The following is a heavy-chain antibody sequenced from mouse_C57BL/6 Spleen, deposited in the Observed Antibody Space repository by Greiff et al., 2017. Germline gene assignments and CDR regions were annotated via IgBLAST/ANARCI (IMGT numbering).Heavy chain of an antibody. V-gene: IGHV1-26*01. CDR2: INPNNGGT. CDR3: ANNLFAY. Sequence: VQLQQSGPELVKPGASVKISCKASGYTFTDYYMNWVKQSHGKSLEWIGDINPNNGGTSYNQKFKGKATLTVDKSSSTAYMELRSLTSEDSAVYYCANNLFAYWGKGTLVTVSA. CDR1: GYTFTDYY. D-gene: IGHD1-3*01. J-gene: IGHJ3*01.